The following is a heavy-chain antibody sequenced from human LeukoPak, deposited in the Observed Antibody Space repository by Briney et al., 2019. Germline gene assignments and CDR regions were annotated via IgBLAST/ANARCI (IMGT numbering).Heavy chain of an antibody. J-gene: IGHJ4*02. Sequence: SETLSLTCAVYGGSFSGYYWSWIRQPPGKGLGWIGEINHSGSTNYNPSLKSRVTISVDTSKNQFSLKLSSVTAADTAVYYCARREGYFDYWGQGTLVTVSS. CDR3: ARREGYFDY. CDR1: GGSFSGYY. V-gene: IGHV4-34*01. CDR2: INHSGST.